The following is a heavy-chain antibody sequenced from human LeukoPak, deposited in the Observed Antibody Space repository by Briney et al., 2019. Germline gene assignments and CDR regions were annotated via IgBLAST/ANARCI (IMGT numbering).Heavy chain of an antibody. V-gene: IGHV4-34*01. CDR3: ARNSAYSSSSGTNL. CDR2: INQNGST. J-gene: IGHJ4*02. D-gene: IGHD6-6*01. Sequence: PSETLSLTCAVDGGSFGAYYWNWIRQPPGKGLEWIGEINQNGSTNYNPSLKSRVTISVDTSKSQFSLKLTSVTAADTAVYFCARNSAYSSSSGTNLWGQGTLVTVSS. CDR1: GGSFGAYY.